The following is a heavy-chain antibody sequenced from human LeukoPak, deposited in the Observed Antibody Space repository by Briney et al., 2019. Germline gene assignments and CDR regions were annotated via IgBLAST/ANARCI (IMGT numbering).Heavy chain of an antibody. Sequence: GGSLRLSCAASGFTFSSYWMHWVRQAPGKGLVWVSRINSDGSSTSYADSVKGRFTISRDNAKNTLYLQMNSLRAENTAVYYCARRNVVGATTFFDYWGQGTLVTVSS. V-gene: IGHV3-74*01. D-gene: IGHD1-26*01. CDR3: ARRNVVGATTFFDY. CDR1: GFTFSSYW. J-gene: IGHJ4*02. CDR2: INSDGSST.